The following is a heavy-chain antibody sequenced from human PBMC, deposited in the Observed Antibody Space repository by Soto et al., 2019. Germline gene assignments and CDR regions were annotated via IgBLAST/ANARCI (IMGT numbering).Heavy chain of an antibody. CDR1: GYTFTGYY. CDR2: INPNSGGT. CDR3: ARGKTGDRGFDP. Sequence: QVQLVQSGAEVKKPGASVKVSCKASGYTFTGYYMSWVRHAPVQGLALMGWINPNSGGTNSAQKFEGRVTMTRDTSISTAYMELSRLRSDDTAVYYCARGKTGDRGFDPWCQGTLVTVSS. J-gene: IGHJ5*02. V-gene: IGHV1-2*02. D-gene: IGHD7-27*01.